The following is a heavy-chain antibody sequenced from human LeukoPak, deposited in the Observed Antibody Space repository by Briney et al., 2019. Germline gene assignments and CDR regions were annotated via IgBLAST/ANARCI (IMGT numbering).Heavy chain of an antibody. J-gene: IGHJ4*02. D-gene: IGHD3-10*02. CDR2: IYYSGST. V-gene: IGHV4-39*01. Sequence: SETLSLTCTVSGGSISSSSYYWGWIRQPPGKGLEWIGSIYYSGSTYYNPSLKSRVTISVNTSKNQFSLKLSSVTAADTAVYYCARLVFGELLYFDYWGQGTLVTVSS. CDR3: ARLVFGELLYFDY. CDR1: GGSISSSSYY.